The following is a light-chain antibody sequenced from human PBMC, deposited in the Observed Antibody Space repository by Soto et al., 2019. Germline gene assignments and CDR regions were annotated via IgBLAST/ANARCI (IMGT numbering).Light chain of an antibody. V-gene: IGLV3-21*02. J-gene: IGLJ2*01. CDR1: NIGSKR. CDR2: DDS. CDR3: QVWDGSSGHVA. Sequence: SYELTQPPSVSVAPGQTARITCGGDNIGSKRVHWYHLKPGQAPVLVVYDDSDRPSGIPERFSGSNSGNTATLTISRVEAGDEADYYCQVWDGSSGHVAFGGGTKLTVL.